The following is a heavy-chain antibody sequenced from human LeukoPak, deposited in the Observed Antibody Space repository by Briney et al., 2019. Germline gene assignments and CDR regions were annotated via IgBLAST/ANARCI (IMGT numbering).Heavy chain of an antibody. CDR1: GGSISSGSYY. D-gene: IGHD2-2*01. CDR2: IYTSGST. V-gene: IGHV4-61*02. CDR3: ARMGYCSSTSCRLFDY. J-gene: IGHJ4*02. Sequence: PSETLSLTCTVSGGSISSGSYYWSWIRQPAGKGLEWIGRIYTSGSTNYNPSLKSRVTISVDTSKNQFSLKLSSVTAADTAVYYCARMGYCSSTSCRLFDYWGQGTLVTVSS.